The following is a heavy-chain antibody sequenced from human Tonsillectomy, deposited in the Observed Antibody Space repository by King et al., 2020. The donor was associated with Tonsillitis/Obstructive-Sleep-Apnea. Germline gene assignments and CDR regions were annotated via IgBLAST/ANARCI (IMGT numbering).Heavy chain of an antibody. CDR1: GFSLSTSEVG. D-gene: IGHD1-26*01. Sequence: TLKESGPTLVKPTQTLTLTCTFSGFSLSTSEVGVGWIRQPPGKALEWLTLIYWDDDKRYSPSLKSRLTITKDTSKNQVVLTMTNMDPVDTGTYYCAHEGAAHYLYYCMDVWGQGTTVTVSS. J-gene: IGHJ6*02. CDR2: IYWDDDK. V-gene: IGHV2-5*02. CDR3: AHEGAAHYLYYCMDV.